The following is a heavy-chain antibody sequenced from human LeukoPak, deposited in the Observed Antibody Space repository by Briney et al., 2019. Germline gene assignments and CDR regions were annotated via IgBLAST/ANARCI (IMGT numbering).Heavy chain of an antibody. CDR3: ARDPDCTSDVCLDY. D-gene: IGHD2-8*01. J-gene: IGHJ4*02. Sequence: GGSLRLSCAASGFTFSSYWMTWVRQAPGKGLEWVANINQAGSQKYYVDSVKGRFTISRDNAKNSLYLQMNSLRVEDTAVYYCARDPDCTSDVCLDYWGQGTLVTVSS. CDR2: INQAGSQK. CDR1: GFTFSSYW. V-gene: IGHV3-7*01.